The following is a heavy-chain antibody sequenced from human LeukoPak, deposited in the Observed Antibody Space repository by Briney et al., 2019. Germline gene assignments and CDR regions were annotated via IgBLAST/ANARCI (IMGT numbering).Heavy chain of an antibody. D-gene: IGHD3/OR15-3a*01. J-gene: IGHJ3*02. CDR3: ARGGTGMDI. V-gene: IGHV3-30*04. CDR1: GFTFSSSA. Sequence: PGGSLRLSCAASGFTFSSSAMSWVRQAPGKGLEWVAVISYGGSNKYYADSVKGRFTISRDNSKNTLYLQMNSLRAEDTAVYYCARGGTGMDIWGQGTMVTVSS. CDR2: ISYGGSNK.